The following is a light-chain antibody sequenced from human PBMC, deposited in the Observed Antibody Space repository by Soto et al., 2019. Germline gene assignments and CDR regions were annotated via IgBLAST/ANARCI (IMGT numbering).Light chain of an antibody. CDR2: GAS. CDR3: QQYGSSPPT. Sequence: EIVLTQSPGTLSLSPGERATLSCRASQSVSSNYLAWYQRKPGQAPRLLIYGASSRAIDIPNRFSGSGSGTGFTLTITRLEPEDFAVYYCQQYGSSPPTFGQGTKVEI. V-gene: IGKV3-20*01. J-gene: IGKJ1*01. CDR1: QSVSSNY.